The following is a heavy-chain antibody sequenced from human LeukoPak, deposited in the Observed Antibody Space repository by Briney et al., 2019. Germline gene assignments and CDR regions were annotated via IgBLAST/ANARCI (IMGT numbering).Heavy chain of an antibody. V-gene: IGHV1-3*01. J-gene: IGHJ4*02. CDR2: INAGNGNT. CDR3: ARAGLDYDFWSGYYY. D-gene: IGHD3-3*01. Sequence: INAGNGNTKYSQKFQGRVTITRDTSASTAYMELSSLRSEDTAVYYCARAGLDYDFWSGYYYWGQGTLVTVSS.